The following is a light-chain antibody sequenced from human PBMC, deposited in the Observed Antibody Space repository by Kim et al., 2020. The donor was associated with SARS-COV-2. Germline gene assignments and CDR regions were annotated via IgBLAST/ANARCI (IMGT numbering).Light chain of an antibody. CDR3: QEYNTYWT. CDR1: QSISTW. Sequence: SASVGDRVTITCRASQSISTWLAWYQQKPGKAPKLLIFDASILEIGVPSRFTGSGSGTEFTLTISSLQPDDFATYYCQEYNTYWTFGQGTKVDIK. CDR2: DAS. V-gene: IGKV1-5*01. J-gene: IGKJ1*01.